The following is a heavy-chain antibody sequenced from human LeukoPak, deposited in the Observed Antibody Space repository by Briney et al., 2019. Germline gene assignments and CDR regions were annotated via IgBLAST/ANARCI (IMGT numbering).Heavy chain of an antibody. J-gene: IGHJ4*02. CDR1: GYTFTGHY. CDR3: ARDPDFLYYDSSLFGY. V-gene: IGHV1-2*02. D-gene: IGHD3-22*01. CDR2: INPNSGGT. Sequence: ASVKVSCKASGYTFTGHYMHWVRQAPGQGLEWMGWINPNSGGTNYAQKFQGRVTMTRDTSISTAYMELSRLRSDDTAVYYCARDPDFLYYDSSLFGYWGQGTLVTVSS.